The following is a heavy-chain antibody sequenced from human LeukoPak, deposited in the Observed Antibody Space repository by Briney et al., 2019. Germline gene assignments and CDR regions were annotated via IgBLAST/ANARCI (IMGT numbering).Heavy chain of an antibody. D-gene: IGHD6-13*01. CDR2: IYYSGIT. Sequence: PSETLSLTCTVSGGSISSYYWSWIRQPPGKGLEWIGYIYYSGITSYNPSLKSRVTISVDTSKNQFSLKLSSVTAADTAVYYCARGGSLRPPIYFDCWGQGTLVTVSS. CDR1: GGSISSYY. V-gene: IGHV4-59*01. J-gene: IGHJ4*02. CDR3: ARGGSLRPPIYFDC.